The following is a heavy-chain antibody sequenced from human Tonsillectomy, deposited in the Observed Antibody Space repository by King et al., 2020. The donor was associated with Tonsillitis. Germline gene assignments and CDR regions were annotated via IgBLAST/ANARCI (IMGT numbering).Heavy chain of an antibody. CDR3: ARGGDLSTGGSLFDP. CDR2: IYSSGRT. Sequence: QLQESGPGLVKPPQTLSLTCTVSGASIISDSYYWSWIRQPAGKGLEWIGRIYSSGRTNYNPSLESRVTMSTDTSRNQFFLKLRSVTAADTAVYYGARGGDLSTGGSLFDPWGQGTLVTVSS. V-gene: IGHV4-61*02. D-gene: IGHD3-9*01. CDR1: GASIISDSYY. J-gene: IGHJ5*02.